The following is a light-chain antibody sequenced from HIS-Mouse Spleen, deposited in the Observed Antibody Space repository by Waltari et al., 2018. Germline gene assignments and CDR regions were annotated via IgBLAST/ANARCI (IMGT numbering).Light chain of an antibody. J-gene: IGLJ2*01. CDR2: EDN. Sequence: NFMLTQPHSVSESPGKTVTISCTGSSGSIASNYVQWYQQRPGSAPTPVIYEDNPRPSGVPDRFSGSIDSSSNSASLTISGLKTEDEADYYCQSYDSSNHVVFGGGTKLTVL. CDR3: QSYDSSNHVV. CDR1: SGSIASNY. V-gene: IGLV6-57*02.